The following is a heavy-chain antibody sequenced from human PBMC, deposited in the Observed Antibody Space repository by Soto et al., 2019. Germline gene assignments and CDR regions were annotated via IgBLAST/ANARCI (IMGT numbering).Heavy chain of an antibody. CDR1: GFTFSSYW. J-gene: IGHJ6*03. Sequence: GGSLRLSCAASGFTFSSYWMSWVRQAPGKGLEWVANIKQDGSEKYYVDSVKGRFTISRDNAKNSLYLQMNSLRAEDTAVYYCASKVYYGSGSRKWDYYYYMDVWGKGTTVTVSS. D-gene: IGHD3-10*01. V-gene: IGHV3-7*01. CDR3: ASKVYYGSGSRKWDYYYYMDV. CDR2: IKQDGSEK.